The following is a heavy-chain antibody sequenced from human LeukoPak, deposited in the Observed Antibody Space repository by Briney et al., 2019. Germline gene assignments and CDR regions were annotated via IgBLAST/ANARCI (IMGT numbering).Heavy chain of an antibody. CDR1: GFTFSSYG. V-gene: IGHV3-23*01. D-gene: IGHD6-13*01. CDR2: ISGSGGST. J-gene: IGHJ4*02. Sequence: GGTLRLSCAASGFTFSSYGMSWVRQAPGKGLEWVSAISGSGGSTYYADSVKGRFTISRDNSKNTLYLQMNSLRAEDTALYYCARGSGSSWYFYFDYWGQGTLVIVSS. CDR3: ARGSGSSWYFYFDY.